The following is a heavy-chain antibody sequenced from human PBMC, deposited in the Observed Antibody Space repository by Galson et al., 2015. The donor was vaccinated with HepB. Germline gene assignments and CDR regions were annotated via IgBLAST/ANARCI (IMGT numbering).Heavy chain of an antibody. V-gene: IGHV1-3*01. J-gene: IGHJ5*02. Sequence: SVKVSCKASGYTFPTYGMNWVRQAPGQRLEWMGWINAGNGNTKYSQKFQDRVTITRDTSASTAYMELSSLKSEDTAVYFCARDGKGNNGYYYSWFDPWGQGTPVTVSS. CDR1: GYTFPTYG. D-gene: IGHD1-7*01. CDR3: ARDGKGNNGYYYSWFDP. CDR2: INAGNGNT.